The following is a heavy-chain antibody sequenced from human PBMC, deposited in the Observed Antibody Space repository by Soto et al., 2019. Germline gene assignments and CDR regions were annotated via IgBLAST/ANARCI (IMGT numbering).Heavy chain of an antibody. J-gene: IGHJ4*02. D-gene: IGHD3-9*01. CDR2: IYCSGST. V-gene: IGHV4-59*01. CDR3: ARARNYDILSGYYYPFDY. Sequence: KPSETLSLTCTVSGGSISSYYWSWIRQPPGKGLEWMGYIYCSGSTNYNPSLKSRVTISVDTSKNQFSLKLSSVTAADTAVYYCARARNYDILSGYYYPFDYWGQGTLVTVSS. CDR1: GGSISSYY.